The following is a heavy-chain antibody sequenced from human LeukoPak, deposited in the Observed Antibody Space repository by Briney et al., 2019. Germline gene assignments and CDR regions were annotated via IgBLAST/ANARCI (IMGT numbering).Heavy chain of an antibody. V-gene: IGHV7-4-1*02. D-gene: IGHD4-17*01. CDR2: INTNTGNP. J-gene: IGHJ4*02. CDR1: GYTFSSYA. CDR3: ARSNNDGDYLGVGFDY. Sequence: ASVKVSCKASGYTFSSYAMNWVRQAPGQGLEWMGWINTNTGNPTYAQGLTGRFVFSLDTSVSTAYLQISSLQAEDTAVYYCARSNNDGDYLGVGFDYWGQGTLVTVSS.